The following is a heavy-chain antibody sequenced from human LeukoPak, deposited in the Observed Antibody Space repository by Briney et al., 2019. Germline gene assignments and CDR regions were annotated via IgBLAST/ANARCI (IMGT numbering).Heavy chain of an antibody. CDR3: ARGGSYTNWFDP. CDR1: GGTFISYA. J-gene: IGHJ5*02. Sequence: GASVKVSCKASGGTFISYAISWVRQAPGQGLEWMGGIIPIFGTANYAQKFQGRVTITADESTSTAYMELSSLRSEDTAVYYCARGGSYTNWFDPWGQGTLVTVSS. D-gene: IGHD1-26*01. V-gene: IGHV1-69*13. CDR2: IIPIFGTA.